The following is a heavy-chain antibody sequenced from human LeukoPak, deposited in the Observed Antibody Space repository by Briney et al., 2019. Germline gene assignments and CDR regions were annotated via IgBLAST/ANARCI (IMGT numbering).Heavy chain of an antibody. D-gene: IGHD3-10*01. CDR3: ARGPPPGYYGSGSYPTFFDY. CDR2: IKQDGSDK. Sequence: GGSLRLSCAASGVAFSSYWMTWVRQAPGKGLEWVANIKQDGSDKYYVDSVKGQFTISRDNARNSLYLQLNSLRAEDTAVYYCARGPPPGYYGSGSYPTFFDYWGQGTLVTVSS. V-gene: IGHV3-7*01. J-gene: IGHJ4*02. CDR1: GVAFSSYW.